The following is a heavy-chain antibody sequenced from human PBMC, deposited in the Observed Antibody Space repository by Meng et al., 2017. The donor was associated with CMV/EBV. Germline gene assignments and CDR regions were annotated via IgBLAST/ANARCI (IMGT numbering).Heavy chain of an antibody. J-gene: IGHJ4*02. CDR1: GFSLSTSGVG. Sequence: QITLKQSGPTLVKPRHTLTLTCTFSGFSLSTSGVGVAWIRQSPGKALEWLALIFGNDDKRYSPSLRSRLTITKYTSKNQVVLTMTNMDPADTATYYCAHHPFYYDSISFDYWGQGTLVTVSS. D-gene: IGHD3-22*01. V-gene: IGHV2-5*01. CDR3: AHHPFYYDSISFDY. CDR2: IFGNDDK.